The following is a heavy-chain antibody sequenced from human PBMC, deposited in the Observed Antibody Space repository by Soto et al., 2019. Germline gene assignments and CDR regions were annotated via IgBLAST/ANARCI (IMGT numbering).Heavy chain of an antibody. Sequence: GGSLRLSCAASGFTFSSDSMNWVRQAPGKGLEWVSSISSSSSYIYYADSVKGRFTISRDNAKNSLYLQMNSLRAEDTAVYYCARRYCSSCDWFDPWGQGTLVTVSS. V-gene: IGHV3-21*01. CDR1: GFTFSSDS. J-gene: IGHJ5*02. CDR3: ARRYCSSCDWFDP. D-gene: IGHD2-2*01. CDR2: ISSSSSYI.